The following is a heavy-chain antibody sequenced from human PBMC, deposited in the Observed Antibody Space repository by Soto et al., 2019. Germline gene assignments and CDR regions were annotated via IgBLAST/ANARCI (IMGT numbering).Heavy chain of an antibody. CDR2: IWYDGSNR. V-gene: IGHV3-33*01. D-gene: IGHD2-21*02. CDR3: ARHQTAPDY. J-gene: IGHJ4*02. Sequence: QVQLVESGGGVVQPGRSLRLSCAASGFTFSSYGMHWVRQAPGKGLEWVAVIWYDGSNRYYADSVKGRFTSSRDNSRNTLYLQMDSLRAEDTAVYYCARHQTAPDYWGQGTLVTVSS. CDR1: GFTFSSYG.